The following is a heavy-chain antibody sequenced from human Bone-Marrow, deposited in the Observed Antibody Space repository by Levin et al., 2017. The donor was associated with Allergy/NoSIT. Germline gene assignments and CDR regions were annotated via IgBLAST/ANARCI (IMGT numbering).Heavy chain of an antibody. Sequence: SETLSLTCTVSGGSISSYFWSWIRQPAGKGLEWIGRVYASGSTSYNPSLKSRVTMSVDTSKNQFSLNLRSVTAADTAVYYCAGPGGSVLSQNEDYYYYGMDVWGQGTTVIVSS. D-gene: IGHD4-23*01. CDR1: GGSISSYF. CDR2: VYASGST. CDR3: AGPGGSVLSQNEDYYYYGMDV. J-gene: IGHJ6*02. V-gene: IGHV4-4*07.